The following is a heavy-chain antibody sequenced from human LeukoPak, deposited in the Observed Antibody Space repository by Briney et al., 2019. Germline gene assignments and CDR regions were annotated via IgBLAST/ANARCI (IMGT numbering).Heavy chain of an antibody. J-gene: IGHJ4*02. CDR3: AADALSGSWYGGDY. CDR2: ITGSGYAT. V-gene: IGHV3-23*01. Sequence: PGGSLRLSCAASGFTLRTYAMSWVRQAPGKGLEWVSSITGSGYATYYADPVKGRFTISRDDSKNTLYLQMSSLRADDTAVYYCAADALSGSWYGGDYWGQGTLVTVSS. D-gene: IGHD6-13*01. CDR1: GFTLRTYA.